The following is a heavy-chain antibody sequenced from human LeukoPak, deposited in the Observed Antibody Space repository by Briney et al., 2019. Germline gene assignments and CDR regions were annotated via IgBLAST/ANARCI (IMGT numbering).Heavy chain of an antibody. D-gene: IGHD4-17*01. CDR3: ARGVNNNYGCDASDI. V-gene: IGHV1-3*04. J-gene: IGHJ3*02. Sequence: ASVKVSCKASGYIFTNYAIHWVRQAPGQSLEWMGWINTANGNTKSSRKFQDRVTITSSTSATTAFMELSSLTSEDTTVYFCARGVNNNYGCDASDIWGQGTVVTVSS. CDR1: GYIFTNYA. CDR2: INTANGNT.